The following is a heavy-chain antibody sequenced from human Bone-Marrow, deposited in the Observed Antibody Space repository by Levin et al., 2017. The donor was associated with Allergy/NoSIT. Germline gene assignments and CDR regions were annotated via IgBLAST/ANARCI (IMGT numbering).Heavy chain of an antibody. CDR3: AEAGAAAGSRFDP. V-gene: IGHV1-2*02. J-gene: IGHJ5*02. Sequence: ASVKVSCKASGYTFTGYYMHWVRQAPGQGLEWMGWINPNSGGTNYAQKFQGRVTMTRDTSISTAYMELSRLRSDDTAVYYCAEAGAAAGSRFDPWGQGTLVTVSS. CDR1: GYTFTGYY. D-gene: IGHD6-13*01. CDR2: INPNSGGT.